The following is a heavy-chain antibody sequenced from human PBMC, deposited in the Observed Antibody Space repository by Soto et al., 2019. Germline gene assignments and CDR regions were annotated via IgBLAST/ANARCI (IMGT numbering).Heavy chain of an antibody. V-gene: IGHV4-34*01. Sequence: PSETLSLTCVVSGGSFSTYYYNWIRQSPGKGLKWIGEINHSGSNNYSPSLKSRVTMSLDTSKNQFSLKLTSVTAADTAVYYCARGGSNDWQVAFDIWGQGTMVTVSS. D-gene: IGHD3-9*01. J-gene: IGHJ3*02. CDR1: GGSFSTYY. CDR3: ARGGSNDWQVAFDI. CDR2: INHSGSN.